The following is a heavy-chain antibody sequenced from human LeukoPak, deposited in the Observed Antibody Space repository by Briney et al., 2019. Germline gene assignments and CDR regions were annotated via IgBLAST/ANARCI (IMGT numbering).Heavy chain of an antibody. CDR1: GGSISSYY. V-gene: IGHV4-59*01. CDR3: ATGHGIVGATRAFDI. CDR2: IYYSGST. Sequence: SETLSLTCTVSGGSISSYYWSWIRQPPGKGLEWIGYIYYSGSTNYNPSLKSRVTISVDTSKNQFSLKLSSVTAADTAVHYCATGHGIVGATRAFDIWGQGTMVTVSS. J-gene: IGHJ3*02. D-gene: IGHD1-26*01.